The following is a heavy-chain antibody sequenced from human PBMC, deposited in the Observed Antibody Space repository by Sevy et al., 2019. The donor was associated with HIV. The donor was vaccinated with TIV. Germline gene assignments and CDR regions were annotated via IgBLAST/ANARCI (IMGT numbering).Heavy chain of an antibody. CDR2: ISYDGSNK. D-gene: IGHD3-3*01. J-gene: IGHJ4*02. CDR1: GFTFSSYA. V-gene: IGHV3-30-3*01. Sequence: GGSLRLSCAASGFTFSSYAMHWVRQAPGKGLEWVAAISYDGSNKYYADSVKGRFTISRDNSKNTLYLQMNSLRAEDTAGYYCARDLESGEGAFDYWGQGTLVTVSS. CDR3: ARDLESGEGAFDY.